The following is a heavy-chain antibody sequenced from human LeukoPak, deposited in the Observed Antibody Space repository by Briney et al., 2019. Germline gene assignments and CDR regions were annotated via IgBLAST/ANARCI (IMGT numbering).Heavy chain of an antibody. CDR3: ARYRDIVVVPAGPFDP. CDR2: ISGSGGST. Sequence: GGSPRLSCAASGFTFSSYAMSWVRQAPGKGLEWVSAISGSGGSTYYADSVKGRFTISRDNSKNTLYLQMNSLRAEDTAVYYCARYRDIVVVPAGPFDPWGQGTLVTVSS. V-gene: IGHV3-23*01. J-gene: IGHJ5*02. CDR1: GFTFSSYA. D-gene: IGHD2-2*01.